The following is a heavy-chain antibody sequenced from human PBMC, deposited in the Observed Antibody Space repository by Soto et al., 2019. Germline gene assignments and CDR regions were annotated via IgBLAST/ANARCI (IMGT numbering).Heavy chain of an antibody. CDR3: ARGPGGPDGPGDY. Sequence: GGSLRLSCAASGFTFNIYAMSWVRQAPGKGLEWVAVIWYDGSNKYYADSVKGRFTISRDNSKNTLYLQMNSLRAEDTAVYYCARGPGGPDGPGDYWGQGTLVTVSS. CDR2: IWYDGSNK. J-gene: IGHJ4*02. V-gene: IGHV3-33*08. D-gene: IGHD2-15*01. CDR1: GFTFNIYA.